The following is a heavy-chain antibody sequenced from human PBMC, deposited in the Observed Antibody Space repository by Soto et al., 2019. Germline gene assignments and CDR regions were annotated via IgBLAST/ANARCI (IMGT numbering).Heavy chain of an antibody. Sequence: SETLSLTCAVYGGSFSGYYWSWIRQPPGKGLECIGEINHSGSTNYNPSLKSRVTISVDTSKNQFSLKLSSVTAADTAVYYCARGAIVVVVAATLSYYYYMDVWGKGTTVTVSS. CDR2: INHSGST. J-gene: IGHJ6*03. CDR1: GGSFSGYY. D-gene: IGHD2-15*01. V-gene: IGHV4-34*01. CDR3: ARGAIVVVVAATLSYYYYMDV.